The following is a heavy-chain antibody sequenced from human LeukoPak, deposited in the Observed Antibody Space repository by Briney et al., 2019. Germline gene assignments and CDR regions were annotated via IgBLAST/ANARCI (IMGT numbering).Heavy chain of an antibody. CDR2: IYPNTGGT. V-gene: IGHV1-2*06. CDR1: GYTFTGYY. J-gene: IGHJ4*02. D-gene: IGHD1-7*01. Sequence: GASVKVSCKASGYTFTGYYMHWVRLAPGQGLEWMGHIYPNTGGTSYAQRFQGRVTMTSDTSVSTVYMELSSLISDDTAAYYCARENWYYDYWGQGTLVTVSS. CDR3: ARENWYYDY.